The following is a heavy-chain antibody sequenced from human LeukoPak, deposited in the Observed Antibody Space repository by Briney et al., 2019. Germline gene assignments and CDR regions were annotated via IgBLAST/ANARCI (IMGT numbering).Heavy chain of an antibody. Sequence: PGGSLRLSCAASGFTFSSYSMNWVRQAPGKGLEWISYISSSSSAMYYADSVKGLFTISRDKAKNSLYLQMNSLRDEDTAVYYCARGWNRGDYWGQGTLVTVSS. V-gene: IGHV3-48*02. D-gene: IGHD3-10*01. CDR2: ISSSSSAM. CDR3: ARGWNRGDY. J-gene: IGHJ4*02. CDR1: GFTFSSYS.